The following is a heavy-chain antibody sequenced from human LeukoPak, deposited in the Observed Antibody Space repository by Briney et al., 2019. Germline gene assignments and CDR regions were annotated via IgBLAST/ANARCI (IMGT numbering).Heavy chain of an antibody. CDR3: ARTFRYSGSYQKRSAFDI. V-gene: IGHV1-18*01. Sequence: ASVKVSCKASGYTFTSYDISWVRQAPGQGLEWVGWISTYNGNTNYAQNLQGRVTMTTDTSTSTAYMELRSLRSDDTAVYYCARTFRYSGSYQKRSAFDIWGQGTMVTVSS. CDR2: ISTYNGNT. D-gene: IGHD1-26*01. J-gene: IGHJ3*02. CDR1: GYTFTSYD.